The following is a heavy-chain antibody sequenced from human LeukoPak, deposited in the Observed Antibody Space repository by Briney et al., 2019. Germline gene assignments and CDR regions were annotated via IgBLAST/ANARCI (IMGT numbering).Heavy chain of an antibody. Sequence: SSVKVSCKASGGTFSSYAISWVRQAPGQGLEWMGRIIPIFGTANYAQKFQGRATITTDESTSTAYMELSSLRSEDTAVYYCARDPGYSSSWYNWFDPWGQGTLVTVSS. CDR3: ARDPGYSSSWYNWFDP. V-gene: IGHV1-69*05. CDR2: IIPIFGTA. D-gene: IGHD6-13*01. J-gene: IGHJ5*02. CDR1: GGTFSSYA.